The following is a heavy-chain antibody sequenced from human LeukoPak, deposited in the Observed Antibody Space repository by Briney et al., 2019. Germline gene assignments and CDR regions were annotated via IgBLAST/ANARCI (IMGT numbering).Heavy chain of an antibody. CDR3: ARGVGAVARDDC. V-gene: IGHV4-39*07. D-gene: IGHD6-19*01. Sequence: PSETLSLTCTVSGGSISSSSYYWGWIRQPPGKGLEWIGNIYYSGSTYYNPSLKSRVTISVDTSKNQFSLNLSSVTAADTAVYYCARGVGAVARDDCWGQGTLVTVSS. J-gene: IGHJ4*02. CDR2: IYYSGST. CDR1: GGSISSSSYY.